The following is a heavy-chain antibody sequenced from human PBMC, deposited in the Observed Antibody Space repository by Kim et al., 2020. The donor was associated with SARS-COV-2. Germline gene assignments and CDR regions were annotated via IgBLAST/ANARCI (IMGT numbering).Heavy chain of an antibody. V-gene: IGHV1-8*01. CDR3: ARDDYYYYGMDV. Sequence: GYAQKFTGRVTMTRNTSISTDYMELSSLRSEDTAVYYCARDDYYYYGMDVWGQGTTVTVSS. J-gene: IGHJ6*02.